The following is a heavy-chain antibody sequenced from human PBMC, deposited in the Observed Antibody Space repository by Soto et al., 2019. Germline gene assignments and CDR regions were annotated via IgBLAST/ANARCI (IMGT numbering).Heavy chain of an antibody. CDR1: GGSFSSYT. Sequence: SVKVSCKASGGSFSSYTISWVRQAPGQGLEWMGRIIPILGIANYAQKFQGRVTITADKSTSTAYMELSSLRSEDTAVYYCARAARFGESNSYYMDVWGKGTTVTVSS. CDR2: IIPILGIA. J-gene: IGHJ6*03. V-gene: IGHV1-69*02. D-gene: IGHD3-10*01. CDR3: ARAARFGESNSYYMDV.